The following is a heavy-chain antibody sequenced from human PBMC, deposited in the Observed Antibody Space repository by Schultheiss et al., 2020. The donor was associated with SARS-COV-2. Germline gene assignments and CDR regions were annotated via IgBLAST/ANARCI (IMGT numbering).Heavy chain of an antibody. Sequence: SETLSLTCAVYGGSFSGFYWSWIRQPPGKGLEWIGRIYTSGSANYSPSLKSRVTISVDTSKNQFSLQMRSLTAADTAVYYCALNPAAGTGGWFDPWGQGTLVTVSS. D-gene: IGHD6-13*01. V-gene: IGHV4-59*10. CDR2: IYTSGSA. CDR3: ALNPAAGTGGWFDP. J-gene: IGHJ5*02. CDR1: GGSFSGFY.